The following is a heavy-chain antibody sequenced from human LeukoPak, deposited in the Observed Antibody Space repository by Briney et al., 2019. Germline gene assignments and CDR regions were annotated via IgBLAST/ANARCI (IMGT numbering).Heavy chain of an antibody. D-gene: IGHD5-18*01. J-gene: IGHJ4*02. Sequence: ASVKVSCKASGGTFSSYAISWVRQAPGQGPEWMGGIIPIFGTANYAQKFQGRVTITADESTSTVYMELSSLRSGDTAVYYCACGYSYGTIDYWGQGTRVTVSS. CDR2: IIPIFGTA. V-gene: IGHV1-69*13. CDR1: GGTFSSYA. CDR3: ACGYSYGTIDY.